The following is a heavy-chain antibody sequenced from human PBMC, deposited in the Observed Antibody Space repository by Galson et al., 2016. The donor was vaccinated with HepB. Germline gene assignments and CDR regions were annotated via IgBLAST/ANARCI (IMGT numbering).Heavy chain of an antibody. J-gene: IGHJ3*02. V-gene: IGHV4-34*01. CDR1: GGSLSGYY. CDR3: ARGIVITFGGVISDAFDI. D-gene: IGHD3-16*01. Sequence: SETLSLTCVVSGGSLSGYYWSWIRQSPGKGLEWIGDINQSGSTNYKASLKSRVTISVAASRNEFSLKLSSVTAADTAVYYCARGIVITFGGVISDAFDIWGQGTMVTVSS. CDR2: INQSGST.